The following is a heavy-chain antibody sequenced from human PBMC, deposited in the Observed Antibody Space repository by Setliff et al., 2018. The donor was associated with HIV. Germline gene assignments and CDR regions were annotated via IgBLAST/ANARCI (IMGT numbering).Heavy chain of an antibody. CDR3: AKAKGIVATGMDY. CDR1: GFIFSSYA. CDR2: MSYDGNNK. V-gene: IGHV3-30*01. Sequence: PGGSLRLSCAASGFIFSSYAMHWVRQAPGKGLEWVAVMSYDGNNKYYADSVKGRFTISRDDSKSTLYLLMKSLRPDDTAVYYCAKAKGIVATGMDYWGQGTVVTVSS. J-gene: IGHJ4*02. D-gene: IGHD6-13*01.